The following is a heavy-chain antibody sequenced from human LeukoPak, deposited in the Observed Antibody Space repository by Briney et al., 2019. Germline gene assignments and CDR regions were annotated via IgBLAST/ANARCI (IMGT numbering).Heavy chain of an antibody. CDR3: ARALIGSVPDY. J-gene: IGHJ4*02. Sequence: ASVKVSCKASGYTFTSYGISWVRQAPGQGLEWMGWISAYNGNTNYAQKLQGRVTMTTGTSTSTACMELRSLRSDDTAIYYCARALIGSVPDYWGQGTLVTVSS. D-gene: IGHD3-22*01. V-gene: IGHV1-18*01. CDR1: GYTFTSYG. CDR2: ISAYNGNT.